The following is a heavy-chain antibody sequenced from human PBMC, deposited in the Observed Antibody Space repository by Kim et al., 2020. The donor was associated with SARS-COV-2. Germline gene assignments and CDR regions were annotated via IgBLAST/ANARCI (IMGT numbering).Heavy chain of an antibody. CDR2: ISGDGGST. J-gene: IGHJ3*02. D-gene: IGHD1-26*01. Sequence: GGSLRLSCAASGFTFDDYAMHWVRQAPGKGLEWVSLISGDGGSTYYADSVKGRFTISRDNSKNSLYLQMNSLRTEDTALYYCAKDLKTGGSYSRGAFDIWGQGTMVTVSS. CDR1: GFTFDDYA. CDR3: AKDLKTGGSYSRGAFDI. V-gene: IGHV3-43*02.